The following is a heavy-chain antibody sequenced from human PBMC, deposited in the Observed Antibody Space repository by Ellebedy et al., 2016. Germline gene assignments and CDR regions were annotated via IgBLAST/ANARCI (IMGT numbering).Heavy chain of an antibody. CDR3: TIYYVRYYFDY. V-gene: IGHV3-15*01. J-gene: IGHJ4*02. CDR2: IKTKTDGEIT. CDR1: GFIFSNAW. D-gene: IGHD3-10*02. Sequence: GESLKISCAASGFIFSNAWLSWVRQTPGKGLEWVGRIKTKTDGEITDYAAPVKGRFTISRDDSKNTLYLQMNSLTTEDTAVYYCTIYYVRYYFDYWGQGNLVTVSS.